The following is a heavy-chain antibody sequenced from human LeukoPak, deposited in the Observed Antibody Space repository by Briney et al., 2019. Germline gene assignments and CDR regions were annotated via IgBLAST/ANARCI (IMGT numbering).Heavy chain of an antibody. CDR3: ARESGLRNYYYYYMDV. V-gene: IGHV1-69*05. Sequence: SVKVSCKASGGTFSSYAISWVRQAPGQGLEWMGGIIPIFGTANYAQKLQGRVTMTTDTSTSTAYMELRSLRSDDTAVYYCARESGLRNYYYYYMDVWGKGTTVTVSS. CDR2: IIPIFGTA. CDR1: GGTFSSYA. D-gene: IGHD4-17*01. J-gene: IGHJ6*03.